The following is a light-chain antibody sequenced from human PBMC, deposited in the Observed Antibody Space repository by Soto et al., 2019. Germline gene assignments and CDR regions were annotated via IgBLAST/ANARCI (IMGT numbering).Light chain of an antibody. CDR3: CSSAGTYTSV. J-gene: IGLJ3*02. Sequence: QSALTQPRSVSGSPGQSVTISCTGTSSDVGGYNYVSWYQQHPGKAPKLIIYDVSKRPSGVPDRFSGSKSGNTASLTISGLQADDEADYYCCSSAGTYTSVFGGGTKVTVL. CDR1: SSDVGGYNY. CDR2: DVS. V-gene: IGLV2-11*01.